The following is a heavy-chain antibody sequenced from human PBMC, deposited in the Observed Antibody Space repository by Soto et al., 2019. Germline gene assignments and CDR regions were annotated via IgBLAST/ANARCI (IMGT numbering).Heavy chain of an antibody. Sequence: EVQLVESGGGLVQPGRSLRLSCAASGFTFDAYPMHWVRQAPGKGLEWVAGLAWDGGSIEYVDSVEGRFTISRDNAKNSLYLQMSSLIHEDTALYYCVRDDAFDFWGQGTQVTVSS. J-gene: IGHJ3*01. CDR1: GFTFDAYP. CDR3: VRDDAFDF. V-gene: IGHV3-9*01. CDR2: LAWDGGSI.